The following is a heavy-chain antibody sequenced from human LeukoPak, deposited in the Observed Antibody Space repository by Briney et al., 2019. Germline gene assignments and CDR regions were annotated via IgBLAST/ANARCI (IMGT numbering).Heavy chain of an antibody. CDR3: ARVDSYGFSFWFDP. V-gene: IGHV4-4*07. J-gene: IGHJ5*02. CDR2: IYTSGST. D-gene: IGHD5-18*01. CDR1: GGSISSYY. Sequence: TSETLSLTCTVSGGSISSYYWSWIRQPAGKGLEWIGRIYTSGSTNYNPSLKSRVTMSVDTSKNQFSLRLSSVTAADTAVYYCARVDSYGFSFWFDPWGQGTLVTVSS.